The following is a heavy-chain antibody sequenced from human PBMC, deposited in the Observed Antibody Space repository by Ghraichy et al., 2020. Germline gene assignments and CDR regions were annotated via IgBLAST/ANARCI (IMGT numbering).Heavy chain of an antibody. Sequence: GGSLRLSCAASGFTFSSYAMSWVRQAPGKGLEWVSAISGSGGSTYYADSVKGRFTISRDNSKNTLYLQMNSLRAEDTAVYYCAKDRYYDSSGWVWYFDLWGRGTLVTVSS. CDR3: AKDRYYDSSGWVWYFDL. D-gene: IGHD3-22*01. CDR2: ISGSGGST. CDR1: GFTFSSYA. J-gene: IGHJ2*01. V-gene: IGHV3-23*01.